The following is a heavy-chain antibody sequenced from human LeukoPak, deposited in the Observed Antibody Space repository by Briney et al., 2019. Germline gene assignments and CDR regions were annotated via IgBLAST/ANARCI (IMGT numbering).Heavy chain of an antibody. V-gene: IGHV4-39*07. Sequence: TSETLSLTCTVSGGSISSSSYYWGWIRQPPGKGLEWIGSIYYSGSTYYNPSLKSRVTISVDTSKNQFSLKLSSVTAADTAVYYCARVPRGVAAHFDYWGQGTLVTVSS. D-gene: IGHD6-19*01. CDR3: ARVPRGVAAHFDY. J-gene: IGHJ4*02. CDR1: GGSISSSSYY. CDR2: IYYSGST.